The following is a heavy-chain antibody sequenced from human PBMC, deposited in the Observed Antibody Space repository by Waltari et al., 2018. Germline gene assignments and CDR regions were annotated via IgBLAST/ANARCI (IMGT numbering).Heavy chain of an antibody. CDR1: GGSISSGSYY. D-gene: IGHD2-15*01. CDR2: IYTSGST. V-gene: IGHV4-61*09. J-gene: IGHJ6*02. CDR3: ARDPVVVVAATGANRGEYYYYGMDV. Sequence: QVQLQESGPGLVKPSQTLSLTCTVSGGSISSGSYYWSWIRQPAGKGLEWIGYIYTSGSTNYNPSLKSRVTISVDTSKNQFSLKLSSVTAADTAVYYCARDPVVVVAATGANRGEYYYYGMDVWGQGTTVTVSS.